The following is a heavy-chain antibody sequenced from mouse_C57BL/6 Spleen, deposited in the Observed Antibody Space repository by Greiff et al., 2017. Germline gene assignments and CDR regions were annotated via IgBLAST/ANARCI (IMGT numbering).Heavy chain of an antibody. J-gene: IGHJ2*01. Sequence: EVKLMESGEGLVKPGGSLKLSCAASGFTFSSYAMSWVRQTPEKRLEWVAYISSGGDYIYYADTVKGRFTISRDNARNTLYLQMSSLKSEDTAMYYCTRGDYGSFDYWGQGTTLTVSS. V-gene: IGHV5-9-1*02. D-gene: IGHD1-1*01. CDR2: ISSGGDYI. CDR1: GFTFSSYA. CDR3: TRGDYGSFDY.